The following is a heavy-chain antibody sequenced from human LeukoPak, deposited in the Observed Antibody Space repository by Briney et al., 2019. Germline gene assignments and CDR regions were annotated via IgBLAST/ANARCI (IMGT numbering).Heavy chain of an antibody. D-gene: IGHD4-17*01. CDR1: GFTFSSYA. CDR3: ARGARKGDDYGGFFDY. V-gene: IGHV3-30*04. CDR2: ISNDGSKK. Sequence: GGSLRLSCAASGFTFSSYAMHWVRQAPGKGLEWVAVISNDGSKKDYADSVKGRFTISRDNSKNTLYLQMNSVRAEDTAVYYCARGARKGDDYGGFFDYWGQGTLVTVSS. J-gene: IGHJ4*02.